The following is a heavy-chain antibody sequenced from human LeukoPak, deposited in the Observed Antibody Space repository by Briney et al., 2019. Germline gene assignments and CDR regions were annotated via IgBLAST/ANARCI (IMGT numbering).Heavy chain of an antibody. Sequence: RGSLRLSCAASGFTFSSYWMSWVRQAPGKGLEWVANIKQDGSNKYYADSVKGRFTISRDNSKNTLYLQMNSLRAEDTAVYYCAKDQVAVAGNHFDYWGQGTLVTVSS. V-gene: IGHV3-7*01. CDR2: IKQDGSNK. D-gene: IGHD6-19*01. J-gene: IGHJ4*02. CDR1: GFTFSSYW. CDR3: AKDQVAVAGNHFDY.